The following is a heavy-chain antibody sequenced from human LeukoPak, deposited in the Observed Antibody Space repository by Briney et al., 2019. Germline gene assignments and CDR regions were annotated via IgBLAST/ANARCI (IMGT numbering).Heavy chain of an antibody. CDR3: ARDRESLETGNFDYYYYMDV. Sequence: SVKVSCKVSGYTLTELSMHWVRQAPGKGLEWMGGFDPEDGETIYAQKFQGRVTMTEDTSTDTAYMELSSLRSEDTAVYYCARDRESLETGNFDYYYYMDVWGKGTTVTVSS. CDR1: GYTLTELS. CDR2: FDPEDGET. D-gene: IGHD1-1*01. J-gene: IGHJ6*03. V-gene: IGHV1-24*01.